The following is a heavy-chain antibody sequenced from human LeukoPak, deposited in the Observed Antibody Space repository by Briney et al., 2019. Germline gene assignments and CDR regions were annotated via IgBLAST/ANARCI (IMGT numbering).Heavy chain of an antibody. V-gene: IGHV4-4*07. J-gene: IGHJ6*02. CDR2: IYTSGST. Sequence: SETLSLTCTASGGSISSYYWSWIRQPAGKGLEWIGRIYTSGSTNYNASLKSRVSMSVDTSKNQFSLKLSSVTAADTAVYYCARVRSGEFGEYYYYYGMDVWGQGTTVTVSS. CDR1: GGSISSYY. D-gene: IGHD3-10*01. CDR3: ARVRSGEFGEYYYYYGMDV.